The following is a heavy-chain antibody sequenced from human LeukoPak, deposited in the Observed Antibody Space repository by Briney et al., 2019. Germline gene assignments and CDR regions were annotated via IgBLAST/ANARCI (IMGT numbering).Heavy chain of an antibody. V-gene: IGHV3-66*01. CDR1: GFXVSSSY. Sequence: GGSLRLSCAASGFXVSSSYINWVRQAPGKGLEWVSLIYSGGGTYYADSVKGRFTISRDNSKNTLYLQMNSLRAEDTAVYYCARNYYESSAYYYFDYWGQGTLVTVSS. J-gene: IGHJ4*02. CDR3: ARNYYESSAYYYFDY. D-gene: IGHD3-22*01. CDR2: IYSGGGT.